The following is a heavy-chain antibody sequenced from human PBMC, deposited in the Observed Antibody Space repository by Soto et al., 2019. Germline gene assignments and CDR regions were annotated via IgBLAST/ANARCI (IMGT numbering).Heavy chain of an antibody. CDR1: GFTFSSSA. J-gene: IGHJ5*01. CDR3: ARGADWFDS. V-gene: IGHV3-30-3*01. CDR2: ISHDGINK. Sequence: GGSLRLSCAASGFTFSSSAMHWVRQAPGKGLEWVATISHDGINKYYADSMKGPFTISRDNSKNTLYLQMNTLRPEDTAVYYCARGADWFDSWGQGTLVTVS.